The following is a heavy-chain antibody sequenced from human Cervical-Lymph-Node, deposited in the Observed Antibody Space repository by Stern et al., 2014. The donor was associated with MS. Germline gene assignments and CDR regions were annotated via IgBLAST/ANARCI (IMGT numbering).Heavy chain of an antibody. CDR2: MIPNSGNT. Sequence: VQLVQSGAEVKKPGASVKVSCKAAGYTFTSYGINWVRQATWQRPEWMGWMIPNSGNTGYAQKFQGRVTMTRNTSIDTAYMELNSLSSDDTAVYYCARGREPRYFDLWGRGTLVTVSS. V-gene: IGHV1-8*01. J-gene: IGHJ2*01. CDR1: GYTFTSYG. CDR3: ARGREPRYFDL. D-gene: IGHD1-26*01.